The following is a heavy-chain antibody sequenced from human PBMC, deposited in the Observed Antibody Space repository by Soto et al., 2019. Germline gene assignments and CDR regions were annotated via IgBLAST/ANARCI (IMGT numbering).Heavy chain of an antibody. Sequence: PGGSLRLSCAASGFTFSSYAMSWVRQSPGKGLEWVSAIPGSGGSTYYAGSVKGRFTISRDNSKNTLHLQRNNLRVEDTAVYYFATIGTSSSVSLPLVLLDFWGQ. V-gene: IGHV3-23*01. CDR3: ATIGTSSSVSLPLVLLDF. CDR2: IPGSGGST. J-gene: IGHJ4*02. CDR1: GFTFSSYA. D-gene: IGHD6-6*01.